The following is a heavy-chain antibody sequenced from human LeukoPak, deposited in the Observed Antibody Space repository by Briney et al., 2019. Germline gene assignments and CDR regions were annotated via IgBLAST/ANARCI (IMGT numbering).Heavy chain of an antibody. V-gene: IGHV4-59*01. CDR3: ARDEGHYSGGAIWYHNWFDP. Sequence: SETLSLTCTVSGGSISNYYWSWVRQSPEKGLEWIGYVYYAGSTHYNPSLNSRVTISVDTSKNQFSLKLSSVTAADTAVYYCARDEGHYSGGAIWYHNWFDPWGQGTLVTVSS. J-gene: IGHJ5*02. D-gene: IGHD2-15*01. CDR2: VYYAGST. CDR1: GGSISNYY.